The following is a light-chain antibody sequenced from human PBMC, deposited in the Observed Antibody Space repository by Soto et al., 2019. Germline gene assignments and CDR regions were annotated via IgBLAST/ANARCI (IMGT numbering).Light chain of an antibody. J-gene: IGKJ4*01. CDR2: GAS. V-gene: IGKV3-20*01. Sequence: EIVLTQSPGTLSLSPGERATLSCRASQTVGRNYLAWYQQKPGQTPRLLIHGASNRATGIPDRISGSGSETDFTLNISRLEPEDFAVYYCQQYASSPLTFVGGTKVEIK. CDR3: QQYASSPLT. CDR1: QTVGRNY.